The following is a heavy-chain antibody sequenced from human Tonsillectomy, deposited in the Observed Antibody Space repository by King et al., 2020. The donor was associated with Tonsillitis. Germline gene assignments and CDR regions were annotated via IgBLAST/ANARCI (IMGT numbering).Heavy chain of an antibody. CDR2: ISYDGSNK. Sequence: VQLVESGGGVVQPGRSLRLSCAASRFTFSSCGMYWVRQAPGKGLEWVAAISYDGSNKYYADSVKGRFTISRDNSKTTLYLQMNSLRAEDTAVYYCARDPPLGCHSYFDLWGRGTLLTLSS. D-gene: IGHD4/OR15-4a*01. V-gene: IGHV3-33*05. CDR1: RFTFSSCG. CDR3: ARDPPLGCHSYFDL. J-gene: IGHJ2*01.